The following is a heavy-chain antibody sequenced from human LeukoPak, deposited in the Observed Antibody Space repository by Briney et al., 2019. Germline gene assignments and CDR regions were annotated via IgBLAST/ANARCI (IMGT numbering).Heavy chain of an antibody. CDR1: GFTFSSYW. CDR2: ISSSGSTI. J-gene: IGHJ5*02. D-gene: IGHD3-22*01. V-gene: IGHV3-48*04. CDR3: ASAFWGEIYYDTSVPTVDP. Sequence: GGSLRLSCAASGFTFSSYWMHWVRQAPGKGLEWVSYISSSGSTIYYADSVKGRFTVSRDNAKNSLYLQMNSLRAEDTAVYYCASAFWGEIYYDTSVPTVDPWGQGPLVTVSS.